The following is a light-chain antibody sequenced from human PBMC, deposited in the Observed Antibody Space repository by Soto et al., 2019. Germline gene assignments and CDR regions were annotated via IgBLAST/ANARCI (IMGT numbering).Light chain of an antibody. CDR3: SFYTTTTSDF. CDR1: SAYSTYA. V-gene: IGLV4-69*01. J-gene: IGLJ1*01. CDR2: LNYDGTH. Sequence: QSVLTQSPSASASLGASVKLTCSLRSAYSTYAIAWHQQQPGKGPRFLMRLNYDGTHTKGDGIPDRFSGSSSGTERYLIISSLQSEDGADYFCSFYTTTTSDFFGTGTKVTVL.